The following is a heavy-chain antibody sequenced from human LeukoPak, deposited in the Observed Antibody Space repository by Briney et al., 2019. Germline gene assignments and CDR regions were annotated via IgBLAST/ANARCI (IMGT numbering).Heavy chain of an antibody. CDR2: ISYDGSNK. V-gene: IGHV3-30-3*01. D-gene: IGHD1-26*01. Sequence: GRSLRLSCAASGFTFSSYAMHWVRQAPGKGLEWVAVISYDGSNKYYADSVKGRFTISRDNSKNTLYLQMNSLRAEDTAVYYCARGVGLYGYFDYWGQGTLVTVSS. CDR1: GFTFSSYA. CDR3: ARGVGLYGYFDY. J-gene: IGHJ4*02.